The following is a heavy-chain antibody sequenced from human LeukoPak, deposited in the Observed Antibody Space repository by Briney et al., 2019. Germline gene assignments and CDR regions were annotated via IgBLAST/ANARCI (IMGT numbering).Heavy chain of an antibody. CDR1: EFTFINYG. J-gene: IGHJ6*02. Sequence: GGSLRLSCAASEFTFINYGMHWVRQAPGKGLEWVAVMSFDGSNKYYADSVKGRFTISRDNSKNTLYLQMNSLRSEDTAVYYCAKDHARGYYYGMDVWGQGTTVTVS. CDR2: MSFDGSNK. D-gene: IGHD3-10*01. CDR3: AKDHARGYYYGMDV. V-gene: IGHV3-30*18.